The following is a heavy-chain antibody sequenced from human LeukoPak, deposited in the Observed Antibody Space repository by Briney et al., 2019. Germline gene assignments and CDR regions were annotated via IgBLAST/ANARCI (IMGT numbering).Heavy chain of an antibody. CDR1: GFTFSSYS. CDR3: ARSLFLTAVAATAPRYYYYYGMDV. V-gene: IGHV3-21*01. Sequence: GGSLRLSCAASGFTFSSYSMNWVRQAPGKGLEWVPSISSSSSYIYYADSVKGRFTISRDNAKNSLYLQMNSLRAEDTAVYYCARSLFLTAVAATAPRYYYYYGMDVWGKGTTVTVSS. D-gene: IGHD6-19*01. CDR2: ISSSSSYI. J-gene: IGHJ6*04.